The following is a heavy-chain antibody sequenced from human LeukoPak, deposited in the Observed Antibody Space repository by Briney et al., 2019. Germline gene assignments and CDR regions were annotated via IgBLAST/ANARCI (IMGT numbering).Heavy chain of an antibody. CDR2: INHGGST. CDR1: GGSFSGDF. D-gene: IGHD3-10*01. V-gene: IGHV4-34*01. J-gene: IGHJ5*02. CDR3: ARAVRDRGVILPWFDP. Sequence: PSETLSLTCAVYGGSFSGDFWSWIRQSPGKGLEWIGEINHGGSTNYNPSLKSRVTISVDTSKNQFSLKLSSVIAADTAVYYCARAVRDRGVILPWFDPWGQGTLVTVSS.